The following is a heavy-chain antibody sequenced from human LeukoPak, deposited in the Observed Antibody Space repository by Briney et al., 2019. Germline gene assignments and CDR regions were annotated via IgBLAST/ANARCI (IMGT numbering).Heavy chain of an antibody. D-gene: IGHD2-15*01. J-gene: IGHJ4*02. V-gene: IGHV3-30*04. CDR1: GFTFSSYV. Sequence: GGSLRLSCAASGFTFSSYVMHWVRQAPGKGLEWVAIISYDGSNEYYADSVKGRFTISRDNSKNTLYLQMNSLRDDDTAVYYCAKECGGGCRSDYWGQGTLVTVSS. CDR3: AKECGGGCRSDY. CDR2: ISYDGSNE.